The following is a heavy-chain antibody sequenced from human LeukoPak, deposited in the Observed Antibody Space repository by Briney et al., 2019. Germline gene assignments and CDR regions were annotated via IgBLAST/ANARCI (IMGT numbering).Heavy chain of an antibody. Sequence: GGSLRLPCAASGFTFRSYWMSWVRQVPGKGLEWVANIKQDGSEKYYVDSVKGRFTISRDNAKKSLYLQMNSLRAEDTAVYYCARDGGPFDYWGQGTLVIVSS. CDR1: GFTFRSYW. D-gene: IGHD3-16*01. V-gene: IGHV3-7*01. CDR3: ARDGGPFDY. CDR2: IKQDGSEK. J-gene: IGHJ4*02.